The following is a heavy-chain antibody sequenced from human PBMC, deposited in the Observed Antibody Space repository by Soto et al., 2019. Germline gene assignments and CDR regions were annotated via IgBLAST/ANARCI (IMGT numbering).Heavy chain of an antibody. V-gene: IGHV1-24*01. CDR1: GYTLTELS. J-gene: IGHJ3*02. D-gene: IGHD6-13*01. Sequence: QVQLVQSGAEVKKPGASVKVSCKVSGYTLTELSMHWVRQAPGKGLEWMGGFDPEDGETIYAQKFQGRVTMTEDTXXXXXXXXXXXXXXXXXXXXXXXTWYXYDAFDIWGQGTMVTVSS. CDR2: FDPEDGET. CDR3: XTWYXYDAFDI.